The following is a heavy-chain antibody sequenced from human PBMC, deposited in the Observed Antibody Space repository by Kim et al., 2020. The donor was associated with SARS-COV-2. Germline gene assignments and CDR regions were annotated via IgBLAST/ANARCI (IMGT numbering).Heavy chain of an antibody. V-gene: IGHV3-23*01. CDR3: AKDLTVGGQPGLSYFDY. Sequence: GKGRFTSTRDNSKTTLYLQMNSLRAEDTAVYYCAKDLTVGGQPGLSYFDYWGQGTLVTVSS. D-gene: IGHD1-26*01. J-gene: IGHJ4*02.